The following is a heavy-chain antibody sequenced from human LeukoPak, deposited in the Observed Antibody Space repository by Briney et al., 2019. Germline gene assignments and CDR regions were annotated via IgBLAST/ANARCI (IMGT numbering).Heavy chain of an antibody. J-gene: IGHJ1*01. CDR1: GGSFSGYY. CDR3: AREQVGYFQH. V-gene: IGHV4-34*01. CDR2: IYYSGST. Sequence: PSETLSLTCAVYGGSFSGYYWSWIRQPPGKGLEWIGSIYYSGSTYYNPSLKSRVTISVDTSKNQFSLKLSSVTAADTAVYYCAREQVGYFQHWGQGTLVTVSS.